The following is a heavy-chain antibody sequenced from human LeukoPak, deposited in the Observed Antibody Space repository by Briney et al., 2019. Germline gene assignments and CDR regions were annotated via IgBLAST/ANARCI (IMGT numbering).Heavy chain of an antibody. D-gene: IGHD6-25*01. J-gene: IGHJ4*02. Sequence: GASVKVSCKASGYTFTGYYMHWVRQAPGQGLEWMGWINPNSGGTNYAQKFQGWVTMTRDTSISTAYMKLSRLRSDDTAVYYCAVKYSSGWTFDYWGQGTLVTVSS. CDR2: INPNSGGT. CDR3: AVKYSSGWTFDY. V-gene: IGHV1-2*04. CDR1: GYTFTGYY.